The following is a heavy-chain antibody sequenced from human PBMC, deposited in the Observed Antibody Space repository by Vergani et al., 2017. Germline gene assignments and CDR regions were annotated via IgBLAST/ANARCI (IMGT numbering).Heavy chain of an antibody. V-gene: IGHV1-69*01. J-gene: IGHJ3*02. CDR1: GGTFSSYA. CDR3: ASTAFWSGYLQHDAFDI. CDR2: IIPIFGTA. Sequence: QVQLVQSGAEVKKPGSSVKVSCKASGGTFSSYAISWVRQAPGQGLEWMGGIIPIFGTANYEQKFQGRVTITADASTSTAYMELSSLRSEDTAVYYCASTAFWSGYLQHDAFDIWGQGTMVTVSS. D-gene: IGHD3-3*01.